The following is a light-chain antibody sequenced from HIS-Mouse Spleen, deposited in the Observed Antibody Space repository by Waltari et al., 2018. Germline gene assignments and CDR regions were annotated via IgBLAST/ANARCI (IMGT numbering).Light chain of an antibody. V-gene: IGLV2-14*03. CDR3: SSYTSSSTYV. CDR2: DVS. CDR1: SSYVGGYNY. J-gene: IGLJ1*01. Sequence: QSALTQPASVSGSPGQSLPIPCTGTSSYVGGYNYCSWYQQHPGKAPKLMIYDVSNRPSGVSNRFSGSKSGNTASLTISGLQAEDEADYYCSSYTSSSTYVFGTGTKVTVL.